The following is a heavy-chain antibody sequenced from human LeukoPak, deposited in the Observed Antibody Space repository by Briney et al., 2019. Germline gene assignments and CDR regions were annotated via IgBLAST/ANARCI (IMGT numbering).Heavy chain of an antibody. D-gene: IGHD1-26*01. CDR2: ISGSGGST. J-gene: IGHJ4*02. CDR1: GFTFSSYA. V-gene: IGHV3-23*01. CDR3: AKDLIRLYSGGLDY. Sequence: GGSLRLSCAASGFTFSSYAMSWVRQAPGKGLEWVSAISGSGGSTYYADSVKGRFTNSRDNSKNTLYLQMNSLRAEDTAVYYCAKDLIRLYSGGLDYWGQGTLVTVSS.